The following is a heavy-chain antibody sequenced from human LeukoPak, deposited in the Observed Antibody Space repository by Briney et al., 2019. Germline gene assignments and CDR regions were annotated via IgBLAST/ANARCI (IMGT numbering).Heavy chain of an antibody. D-gene: IGHD5-12*01. CDR1: GFTSTNYA. V-gene: IGHV3-23*01. J-gene: IGHJ4*02. Sequence: GGSLRLSCAASGFTSTNYAMNWVHQAPGKGLEWVSVLIGSSGSTDYADSVKGRFTISRDNSKNTLFLQMNSLRAEDTAIYYCAKGAYDYIEIGYFDSWGQGTLVTVSS. CDR3: AKGAYDYIEIGYFDS. CDR2: LIGSSGST.